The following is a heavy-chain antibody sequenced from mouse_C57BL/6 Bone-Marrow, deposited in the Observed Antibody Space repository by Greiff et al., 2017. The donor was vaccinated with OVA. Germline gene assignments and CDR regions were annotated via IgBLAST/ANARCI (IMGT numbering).Heavy chain of an antibody. CDR3: VRQRDYETFAY. D-gene: IGHD2-4*01. CDR2: IRSKSNNYAT. Sequence: EVMLVESGGGLVQPKGSLKLSCAASGFSFNTYAMNWVRQAPGQGLEWVARIRSKSNNYATYYADSVKDRFTISRDDSERMLYLKMNNLKTEDTAMCYCVRQRDYETFAYWGQGTLVTVSA. V-gene: IGHV10-1*01. J-gene: IGHJ3*01. CDR1: GFSFNTYA.